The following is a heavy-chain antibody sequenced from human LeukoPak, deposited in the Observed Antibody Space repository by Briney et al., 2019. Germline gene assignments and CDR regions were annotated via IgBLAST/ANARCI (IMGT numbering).Heavy chain of an antibody. CDR1: GYSFTAYY. CDR2: ISPNSGGT. Sequence: ASVKVSCKASGYSFTAYYMHWVRQAPGQGLEWMGWISPNSGGTHYAQEFQGRVTMTTDTTIATAYLELRRLTSDDTATYYCASAVNSRDSSCWGQGTRVTVSS. D-gene: IGHD6-13*01. J-gene: IGHJ4*01. V-gene: IGHV1-2*02. CDR3: ASAVNSRDSSC.